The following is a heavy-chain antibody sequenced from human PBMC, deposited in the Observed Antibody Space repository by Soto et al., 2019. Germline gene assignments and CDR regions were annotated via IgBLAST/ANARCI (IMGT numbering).Heavy chain of an antibody. V-gene: IGHV4-59*01. CDR2: VYYTGST. D-gene: IGHD6-19*01. J-gene: IGHJ4*02. CDR1: GGSIICSY. Sequence: SETLALTFSFSGGSIICSYGSWIRQSPGKGLEWLVYVYYTGSTNYSPSLRSRVSISVDTSKNEFSLRLSSVTAADTAVYFCARSVAVPGAHIDYWGQGTQVTVSS. CDR3: ARSVAVPGAHIDY.